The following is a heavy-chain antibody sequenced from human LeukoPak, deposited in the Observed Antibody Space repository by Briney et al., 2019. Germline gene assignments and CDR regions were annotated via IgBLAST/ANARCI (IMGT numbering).Heavy chain of an antibody. CDR3: ATAYCGGDCYWGGY. CDR2: IYYTGST. CDR1: GGSISSSFYY. D-gene: IGHD2-21*02. Sequence: SETLSLACTVSGGSISSSFYYWGWIRQPPGKGLEWIGSIYYTGSTYYNPSLKSRVTISVDTSKNQFSLKLTSVTAADTAVYYCATAYCGGDCYWGGYWGQGTLVTVSS. V-gene: IGHV4-39*01. J-gene: IGHJ4*02.